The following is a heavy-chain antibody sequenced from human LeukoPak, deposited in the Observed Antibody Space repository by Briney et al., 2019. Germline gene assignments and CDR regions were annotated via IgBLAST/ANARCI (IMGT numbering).Heavy chain of an antibody. CDR1: GFTFSSYA. V-gene: IGHV3-23*01. D-gene: IGHD2-15*01. J-gene: IGHJ4*02. Sequence: GGSLRLSCAASGFTFSSYAMSWVRQAPGKGLEWVSAISGSGGSTYYADSVKGRFTISGDNSKNTLYLQMNSLRAEDTAVYYCAKDPGGYEQVDYWGQGTLVTVSS. CDR2: ISGSGGST. CDR3: AKDPGGYEQVDY.